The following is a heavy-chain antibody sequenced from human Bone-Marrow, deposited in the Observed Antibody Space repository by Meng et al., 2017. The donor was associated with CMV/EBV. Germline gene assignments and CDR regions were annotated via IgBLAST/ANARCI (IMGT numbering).Heavy chain of an antibody. Sequence: GESLKISCAASGFTVSSNYMSWVRQAPGKGLEWVSVIYSGGSTYYADSVKGRFTISRDNSKNTLYLQMNSLRAEDTAVYYCERSAVHWGPGSDWYFDLWGRGTLVTVSS. CDR1: GFTVSSNY. CDR3: ERSAVHWGPGSDWYFDL. CDR2: IYSGGST. D-gene: IGHD6-19*01. V-gene: IGHV3-66*02. J-gene: IGHJ2*01.